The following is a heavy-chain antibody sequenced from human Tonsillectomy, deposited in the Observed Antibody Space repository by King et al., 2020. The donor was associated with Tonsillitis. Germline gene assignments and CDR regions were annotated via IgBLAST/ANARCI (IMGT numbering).Heavy chain of an antibody. V-gene: IGHV1-69*04. Sequence: QLVQSGPEVKKPGSSVKVSCKASGGTFSSYSITWVRQAPGQGLEWMGNFIPRLAITNYAQKFQGRLTITADKSTASAYMELTSLTSEDTAVYYCARTQLPRDYWGQGTLVTVSS. CDR1: GGTFSSYS. CDR2: FIPRLAIT. D-gene: IGHD1-26*01. J-gene: IGHJ4*02. CDR3: ARTQLPRDY.